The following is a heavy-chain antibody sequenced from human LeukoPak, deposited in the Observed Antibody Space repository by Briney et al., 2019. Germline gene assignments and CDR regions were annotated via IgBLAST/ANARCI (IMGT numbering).Heavy chain of an antibody. D-gene: IGHD3-22*01. CDR2: ISGSGGIT. J-gene: IGHJ4*02. CDR1: GFTFSSYA. V-gene: IGHV3-23*01. CDR3: AKEVVVITYFDY. Sequence: GGSLRLSCAASGFTFSSYAMSWVRQAPGKGLEWVLAISGSGGITYYADSVKGRFTISRDNSKNTLYLQMNSLRAEDTAVYYCAKEVVVITYFDYWGQGTLVTVSS.